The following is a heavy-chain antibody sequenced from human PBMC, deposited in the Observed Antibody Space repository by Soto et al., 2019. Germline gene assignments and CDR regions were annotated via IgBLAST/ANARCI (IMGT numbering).Heavy chain of an antibody. V-gene: IGHV3-30*18. CDR1: GFSFKSYG. D-gene: IGHD7-27*01. CDR3: AKAIYDTGVDDY. Sequence: QVQVVESGGGVVQPGTSLRLSCVASGFSFKSYGMHWVRQAPGKGLEWVALISNDGSNRYYEDSVKGRFTVSRDNSKNTVSLQMNSQRPEDTALYYCAKAIYDTGVDDYWGQGTHVIVSS. CDR2: ISNDGSNR. J-gene: IGHJ4*02.